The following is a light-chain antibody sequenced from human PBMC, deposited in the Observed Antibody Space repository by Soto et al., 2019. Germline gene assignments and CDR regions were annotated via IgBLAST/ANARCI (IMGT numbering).Light chain of an antibody. V-gene: IGLV1-44*01. CDR1: SSNIGSYT. Sequence: QSVLTQPPSASGTPGQRVTISCSGSSSNIGSYTVNWYQQLPGAAPKLLIYINDQRPSGVPDRFSGSKSGTSASLAISGLQSEDEDDYYCAAWDDSLNGVVFGGGTKLTVL. CDR2: IND. CDR3: AAWDDSLNGVV. J-gene: IGLJ2*01.